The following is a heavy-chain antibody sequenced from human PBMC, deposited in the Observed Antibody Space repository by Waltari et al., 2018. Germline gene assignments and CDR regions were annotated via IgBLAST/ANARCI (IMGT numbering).Heavy chain of an antibody. CDR3: ARVRVDYVWGSYRIIDY. CDR2: INHSGST. V-gene: IGHV4-34*01. CDR1: GGSFSGYY. J-gene: IGHJ4*02. Sequence: QVQLQQWGAGLLKPSETLSLTCAVYGGSFSGYYWSWIRQPPGKGLEWIGEINHSGSTNYNPSLKSRVTISVDASKNQFSLKLSSVTAADTAVYYCARVRVDYVWGSYRIIDYWGQGTLVTVSS. D-gene: IGHD3-16*02.